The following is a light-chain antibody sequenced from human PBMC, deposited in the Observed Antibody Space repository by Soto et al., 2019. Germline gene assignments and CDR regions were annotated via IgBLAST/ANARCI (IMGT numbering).Light chain of an antibody. J-gene: IGKJ5*01. CDR1: QSVSSSY. CDR3: QQFGSSPPIT. V-gene: IGKV3-20*01. CDR2: AAS. Sequence: EIVLTQSPGTLSLTPGERATLSCRASQSVSSSYLACYQQKPGQAPRLIIYAASSRATGIPDRFIGSGSGTDFTLTISRLEPEDFAVYFCQQFGSSPPITFGQGTRLEIK.